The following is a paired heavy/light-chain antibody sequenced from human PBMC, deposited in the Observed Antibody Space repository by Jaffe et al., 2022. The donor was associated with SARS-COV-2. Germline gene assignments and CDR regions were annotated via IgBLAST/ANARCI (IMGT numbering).Heavy chain of an antibody. Sequence: QITLKESGPTLVKPTQTLTLTCTFSGFSLSTSGVGVGWIRQPPGKALEWLALIYWDDDKRYSPSLKSRLTITKDTSKNQVVLTMTNMDPVDTATYYCAHSRIIVVVPAALSTSWFDPWGQGTLVTVSS. CDR3: AHSRIIVVVPAALSTSWFDP. CDR2: IYWDDDK. D-gene: IGHD2-2*01. CDR1: GFSLSTSGVG. V-gene: IGHV2-5*02. J-gene: IGHJ5*02.
Light chain of an antibody. J-gene: IGLJ3*02. Sequence: SYELTQPPSVSVSPGQTARITCSGDALPKQYAYWYQQKPGQAPVLVIYKDSERPSGIPERFSGSSSGTTVTLTISGVQAEDEADYYCQSADSSGTSNWVFGGGTKLTVL. CDR1: ALPKQY. V-gene: IGLV3-25*03. CDR2: KDS. CDR3: QSADSSGTSNWV.